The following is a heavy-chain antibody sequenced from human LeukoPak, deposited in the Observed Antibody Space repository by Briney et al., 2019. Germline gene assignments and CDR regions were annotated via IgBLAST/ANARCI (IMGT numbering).Heavy chain of an antibody. CDR3: ARDRGDYGDYGGFWDY. Sequence: SGSHPLSCAASGFTFSSYWMSWVRQAPGKGLEWVANINRDGSEKYYVDSVRGRFTISRDNAKNSLYLQMNSLRAEDTAVYYCARDRGDYGDYGGFWDYWGQGTLVRVS. CDR2: INRDGSEK. CDR1: GFTFSSYW. J-gene: IGHJ4*02. V-gene: IGHV3-7*05. D-gene: IGHD4-17*01.